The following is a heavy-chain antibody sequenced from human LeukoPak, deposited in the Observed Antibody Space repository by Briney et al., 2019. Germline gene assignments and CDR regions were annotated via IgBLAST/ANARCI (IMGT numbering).Heavy chain of an antibody. J-gene: IGHJ6*03. CDR1: GFTVSSNY. CDR2: IYSGGST. V-gene: IGHV3-53*01. D-gene: IGHD3-3*01. CDR3: ARELRFLEWLSRPYYYYMDV. Sequence: GGSLRLSCAASGFTVSSNYMSWVRQAPGKGLKWGAVIYSGGSTYYADSVKGRFSISRDNSKNTLYLQMNSLRAEDTAVYYCARELRFLEWLSRPYYYYMDVWGKGTTVTVSS.